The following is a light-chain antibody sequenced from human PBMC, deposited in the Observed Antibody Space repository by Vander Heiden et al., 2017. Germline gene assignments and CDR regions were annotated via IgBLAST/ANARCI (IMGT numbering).Light chain of an antibody. J-gene: IGLJ3*02. V-gene: IGLV1-51*02. CDR3: GTWDSSLSAWV. Sequence: QSVLTQPPSVSAAPGQKVPISCPGSSSTIGDNYESWHQQLPGTAPKLIIYENNKRPSGIPDRFSGSKSGTSATLGITGLQTGDEADYYCGTWDSSLSAWVFGGGTKLTVL. CDR2: ENN. CDR1: SSTIGDNY.